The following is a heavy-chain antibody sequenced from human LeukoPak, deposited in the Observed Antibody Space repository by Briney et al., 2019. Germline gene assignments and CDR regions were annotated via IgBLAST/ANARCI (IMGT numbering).Heavy chain of an antibody. CDR3: ARGRDYYDRSGYYYFDY. V-gene: IGHV1-2*02. Sequence: ASVKVSCKASGYTFTGYYMHWVRQAPGQGLEWMGWINPNSGGTNYAQKFQGRVTMTRDTSISTAYKELSRLRSDDTAVYYCARGRDYYDRSGYYYFDYWGQGTLVTVSS. CDR1: GYTFTGYY. CDR2: INPNSGGT. J-gene: IGHJ4*02. D-gene: IGHD3-22*01.